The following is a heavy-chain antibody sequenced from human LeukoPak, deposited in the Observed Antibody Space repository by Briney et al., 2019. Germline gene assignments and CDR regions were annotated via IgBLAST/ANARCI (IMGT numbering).Heavy chain of an antibody. V-gene: IGHV1-69*04. Sequence: SVKVSCKASGGTFSSYAISWVRQAPGQGLEWMGRIIPILGIANYAQKFQGRVTITADKSTSTAYMELSSLRSEDTAVYYCARDLSVYGDYEGWYFDLWGRGTLVTVSA. J-gene: IGHJ2*01. CDR1: GGTFSSYA. D-gene: IGHD4-17*01. CDR2: IIPILGIA. CDR3: ARDLSVYGDYEGWYFDL.